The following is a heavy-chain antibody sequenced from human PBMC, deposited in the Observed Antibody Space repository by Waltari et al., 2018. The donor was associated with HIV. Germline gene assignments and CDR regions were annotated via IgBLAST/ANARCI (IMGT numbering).Heavy chain of an antibody. V-gene: IGHV3-74*01. CDR1: GFPFSSYW. CDR2: INTDGSGT. Sequence: EVQLVESGGGLVQPGGSLRLSCTASGFPFSSYWMHWVRYAPGKGLVWVSVINTDGSGTNYADSVKGRFTISRDNAKNTLYLQMNSLRAEDTAVYYCARGVGSAYYFDHWGQGTLVTVSS. CDR3: ARGVGSAYYFDH. D-gene: IGHD1-26*01. J-gene: IGHJ4*02.